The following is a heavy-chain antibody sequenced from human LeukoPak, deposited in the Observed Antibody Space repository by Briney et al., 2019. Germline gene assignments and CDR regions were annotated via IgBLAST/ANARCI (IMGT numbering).Heavy chain of an antibody. J-gene: IGHJ4*02. D-gene: IGHD3-3*01. CDR1: GGSISSGDYY. Sequence: SETLSLTCTVSGGSISSGDYYWSWIRRPPGKGLEWIGYIYYSGSTYYNPSLKSRVTISVDTSKNQFSLKLNSVTAADTAVYYCAGRAGSYESGHGDDFWGRGTLVTVSS. CDR2: IYYSGST. V-gene: IGHV4-30-4*01. CDR3: AGRAGSYESGHGDDF.